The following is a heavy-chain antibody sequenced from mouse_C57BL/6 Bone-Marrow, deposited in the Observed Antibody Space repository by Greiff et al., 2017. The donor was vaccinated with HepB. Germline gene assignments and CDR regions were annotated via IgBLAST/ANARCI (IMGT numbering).Heavy chain of an antibody. J-gene: IGHJ4*01. CDR3: AINLYAMDY. CDR2: ISSGSSTI. CDR1: GFTFSDYG. Sequence: EVMLVESGGGLVKPGGSLKLSCAASGFTFSDYGMHWVRQAPEKGLEWVAYISSGSSTIYYADTVKGRFTISRDNAKNTLFLRMTSLRSEDTAMYYCAINLYAMDYWGQGTSVTVSS. V-gene: IGHV5-17*01.